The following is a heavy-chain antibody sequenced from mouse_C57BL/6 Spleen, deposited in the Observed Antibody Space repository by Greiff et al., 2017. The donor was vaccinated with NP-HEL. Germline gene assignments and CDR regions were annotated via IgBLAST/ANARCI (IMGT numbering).Heavy chain of an antibody. CDR3: ARSYGSYWYFDV. V-gene: IGHV14-2*01. CDR2: IDPEDGET. Sequence: EVKVVESGAELVKPGASVKLSCTASGFNIKDYYMHWVKQRTEQGLEWIGRIDPEDGETKYAPKFQGKATITADTSSNTAYLQLSSLTSEDTAVYYCARSYGSYWYFDVWGTGTTVTVSS. CDR1: GFNIKDYY. D-gene: IGHD2-10*02. J-gene: IGHJ1*03.